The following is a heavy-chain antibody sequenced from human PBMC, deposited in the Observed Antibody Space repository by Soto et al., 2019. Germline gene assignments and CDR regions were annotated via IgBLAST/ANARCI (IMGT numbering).Heavy chain of an antibody. CDR1: GGSISSYY. CDR2: IYYSGST. CDR3: ARGGGPYYDFWSGYYPPDY. D-gene: IGHD3-3*01. Sequence: QVQLQESGPGLVKPSETLSLTCTVSGGSISSYYWSWIRQPPGKGLEWIGYIYYSGSTNYNPSLKSRVTISVDTSKNQCSLKLSSVTAADTAVYYCARGGGPYYDFWSGYYPPDYWGQGTLVTVSS. J-gene: IGHJ4*02. V-gene: IGHV4-59*01.